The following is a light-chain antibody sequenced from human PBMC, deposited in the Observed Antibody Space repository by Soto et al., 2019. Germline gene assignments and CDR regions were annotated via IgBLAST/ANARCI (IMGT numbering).Light chain of an antibody. J-gene: IGKJ4*01. V-gene: IGKV3-11*01. CDR2: DAS. Sequence: DIVLTQSPATLSLSPGERATLSCRAGQSVSSYLAWYQQKPGQAPRLLIYDASNRATGIPARFSGSGSGTDFTLTISSLEPEDFAVYYCQQRSNWPPVLTFGGGTKVEIK. CDR1: QSVSSY. CDR3: QQRSNWPPVLT.